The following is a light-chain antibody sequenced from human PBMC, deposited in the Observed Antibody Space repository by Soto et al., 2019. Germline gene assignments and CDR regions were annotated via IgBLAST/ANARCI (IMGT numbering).Light chain of an antibody. J-gene: IGLJ1*01. V-gene: IGLV2-11*01. CDR2: DVS. CDR1: SSDVGGNNY. Sequence: QSALAQPRSVSGSPGQSVTISCTGTSSDVGGNNYVSWYQHHPGNAPKLMMYDVSKRPSGVPERFSGSKSGNTASLTISGLQAEDEADYYCCSYAGRNGDVFGTGTKVTVL. CDR3: CSYAGRNGDV.